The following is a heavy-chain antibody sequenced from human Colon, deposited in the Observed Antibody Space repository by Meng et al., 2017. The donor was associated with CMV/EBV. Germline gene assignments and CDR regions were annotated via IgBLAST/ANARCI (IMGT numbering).Heavy chain of an antibody. CDR1: GYSISSGYY. CDR3: AREADFTNVDY. V-gene: IGHV4-38-2*02. Sequence: SETLSLTCTVSGYSISSGYYWGWIRQPPGKGLEWMGRIYHSGSTYYNPSLKSRVTISVDTSKNQFSLKLSSVTAAATAVYYCAREADFTNVDYWGQGTLVTVSS. D-gene: IGHD4-11*01. J-gene: IGHJ4*02. CDR2: IYHSGST.